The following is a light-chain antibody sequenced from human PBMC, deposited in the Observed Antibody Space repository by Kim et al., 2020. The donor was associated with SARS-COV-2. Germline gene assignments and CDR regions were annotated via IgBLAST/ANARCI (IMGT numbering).Light chain of an antibody. V-gene: IGKV3-15*01. CDR2: GAS. CDR1: QSVNSN. Sequence: PGERATPSCTASQSVNSNLAWYQKKPGQAPTLLIYGASSRATGIPARFSGSGSGTEFTLTISSLQSEDFALYYCQQYNNWPPITFGQGTRLEIK. CDR3: QQYNNWPPIT. J-gene: IGKJ5*01.